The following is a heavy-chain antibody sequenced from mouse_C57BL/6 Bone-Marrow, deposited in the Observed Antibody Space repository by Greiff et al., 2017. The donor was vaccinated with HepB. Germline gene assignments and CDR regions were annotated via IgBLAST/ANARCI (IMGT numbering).Heavy chain of an antibody. Sequence: VHVKQSGGGLVKPGGSLKLSCAASGFTFSDYGMHWVRQAPEKGLEWVAYISSGSSTIYYADTVKGRFTISRDNAKNTLFLQMTSLRSEDTAMYYCARNYYGSSFYWYFDVWGTGTTVTVSS. D-gene: IGHD1-1*01. CDR2: ISSGSSTI. J-gene: IGHJ1*03. CDR3: ARNYYGSSFYWYFDV. V-gene: IGHV5-17*01. CDR1: GFTFSDYG.